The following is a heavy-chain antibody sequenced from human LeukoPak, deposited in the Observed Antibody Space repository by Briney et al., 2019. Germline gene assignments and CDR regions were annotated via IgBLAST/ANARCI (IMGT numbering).Heavy chain of an antibody. CDR3: ASHHYNRD. J-gene: IGHJ4*02. Sequence: PGRSLRLSCAASGFTFSSYSMNWVRQAPGKGREWVSYISSSSSTIYYADSVKCRFTISRDTGKNSLYLQMSSLRDEDTAVYYCASHHYNRDWGQGTLVTVSS. D-gene: IGHD3-22*01. CDR1: GFTFSSYS. V-gene: IGHV3-48*02. CDR2: ISSSSSTI.